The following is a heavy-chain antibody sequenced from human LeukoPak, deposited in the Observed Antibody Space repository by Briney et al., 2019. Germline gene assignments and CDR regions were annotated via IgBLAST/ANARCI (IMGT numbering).Heavy chain of an antibody. J-gene: IGHJ4*02. V-gene: IGHV3-53*01. CDR3: ARRAGAYSHPYDY. CDR2: IFSST. D-gene: IGHD4/OR15-4a*01. CDR1: GFTVSSNS. Sequence: GGSLRLSCTVSGFTVSSNSMSWVRPAPGKGLEWVSFIFSSTHYSDSVKGRFTISRDNSKNTLYLQMNSLRAEDTAVYYCARRAGAYSHPYDYWGQGTLVTVSS.